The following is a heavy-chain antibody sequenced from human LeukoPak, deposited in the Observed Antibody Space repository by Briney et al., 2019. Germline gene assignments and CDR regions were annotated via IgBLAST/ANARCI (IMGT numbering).Heavy chain of an antibody. CDR3: ARGSVDVVVPAAIGLNY. J-gene: IGHJ4*02. Sequence: ASVKVSCKASGYTFTGYYMHWVRQATGQGLEWMGWINPNSGGTNYAQKFQGRVTMTRDTSISTAYMELSRLRSDDTAVYYCARGSVDVVVPAAIGLNYWGQGTLVTVSS. V-gene: IGHV1-2*02. D-gene: IGHD2-2*01. CDR2: INPNSGGT. CDR1: GYTFTGYY.